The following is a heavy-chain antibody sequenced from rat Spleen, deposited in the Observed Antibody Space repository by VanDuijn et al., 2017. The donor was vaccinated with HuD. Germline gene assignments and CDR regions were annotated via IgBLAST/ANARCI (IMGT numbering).Heavy chain of an antibody. V-gene: IGHV5-22*01. J-gene: IGHJ2*01. Sequence: EVQLEESGGGIVQPGRSLKLSCAASGFTFSDYYMAWVRQAPKKGLEWVASISYEGRNTYYGDSVKGRFTISRDNAKSTLYLQMNSLRSEDTATYYCARRNGGYSDYWGQGVMVTVSS. CDR3: ARRNGGYSDY. CDR2: ISYEGRNT. D-gene: IGHD1-11*01. CDR1: GFTFSDYY.